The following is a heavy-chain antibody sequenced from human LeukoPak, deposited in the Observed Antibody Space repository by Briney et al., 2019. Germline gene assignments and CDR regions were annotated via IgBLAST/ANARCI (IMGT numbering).Heavy chain of an antibody. D-gene: IGHD3-10*01. CDR3: ASITMVRGVRGGFDP. J-gene: IGHJ5*02. CDR1: GGSISSGGYS. V-gene: IGHV4-61*08. Sequence: PSETLSLTCAVSGGSISSGGYSWSWIRQPPGKGLEWIGSLYDSGSTNYNPSLKSRVTMSVDTSKNQFSLKLSSVTAADTAVYYCASITMVRGVRGGFDPWGQGTLVTLSS. CDR2: LYDSGST.